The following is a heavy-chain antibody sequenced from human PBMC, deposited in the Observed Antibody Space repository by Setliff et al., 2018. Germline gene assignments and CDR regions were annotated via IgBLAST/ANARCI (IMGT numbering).Heavy chain of an antibody. D-gene: IGHD6-13*01. J-gene: IGHJ4*02. Sequence: PSETLSLTCTVSGGSISTYYWSWIRQTPVKGLEWIGYIYPDGTTNYNPSLKSRMTISLDMSKNQFSLTLRSVTAADTAMYYCARGINSVSWTPKYWGRGTLVTVSS. CDR3: ARGINSVSWTPKY. V-gene: IGHV4-4*08. CDR1: GGSISTYY. CDR2: IYPDGTT.